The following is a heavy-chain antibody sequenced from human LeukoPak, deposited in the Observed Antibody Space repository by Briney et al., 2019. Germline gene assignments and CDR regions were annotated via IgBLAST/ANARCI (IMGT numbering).Heavy chain of an antibody. CDR3: ARQYCSSTSCGNWFDP. D-gene: IGHD2-2*01. Sequence: GESLKISCKGSGYSFTSYWIGWVRQMPGKGLEWMGIIYPGDSDTRYSPSFQGQATISADKSISTAYLQWSSLKASDTAMYYCARQYCSSTSCGNWFDPWGQGTLVTVSS. V-gene: IGHV5-51*01. J-gene: IGHJ5*02. CDR1: GYSFTSYW. CDR2: IYPGDSDT.